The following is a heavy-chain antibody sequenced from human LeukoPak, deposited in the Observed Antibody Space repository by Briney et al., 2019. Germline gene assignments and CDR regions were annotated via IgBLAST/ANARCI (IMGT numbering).Heavy chain of an antibody. CDR2: IKHDGGTK. D-gene: IGHD6-13*01. CDR1: GFTFSSYW. Sequence: PGGSLRLSCAASGFTFSSYWMNWVRQAPGKGLEWVANIKHDGGTKYYVDSVKGRFTISRDNARNSLHLQMNSLRAEDTAVYYCARDPGRGGAAAMDYWGQGTLVTVSS. V-gene: IGHV3-7*01. CDR3: ARDPGRGGAAAMDY. J-gene: IGHJ4*02.